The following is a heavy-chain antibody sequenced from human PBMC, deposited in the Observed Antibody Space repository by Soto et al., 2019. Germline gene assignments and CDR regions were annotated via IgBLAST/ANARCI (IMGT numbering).Heavy chain of an antibody. Sequence: PGGSLRLSCAASGFTFSSYSMNWVRQAPGKGLEWVSYISSSSSTIYYADSVKGRFTISRDNAKNSLYLQMNSLRAEDTAVYYCARTVFARSGVYYYYMYVCGKGTTVIVSS. J-gene: IGHJ6*03. CDR3: ARTVFARSGVYYYYMYV. CDR1: GFTFSSYS. D-gene: IGHD6-6*01. CDR2: ISSSSSTI. V-gene: IGHV3-48*01.